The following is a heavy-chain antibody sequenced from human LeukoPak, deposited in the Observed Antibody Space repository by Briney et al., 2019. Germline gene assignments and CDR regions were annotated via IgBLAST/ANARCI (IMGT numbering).Heavy chain of an antibody. CDR2: IYYSGST. CDR1: GGSMSSSSYY. J-gene: IGHJ5*02. CDR3: ARRSIAAAGNPDWFDP. Sequence: SETLSLTCTVSGGSMSSSSYYWGWIRQPPGKGLEWIGSIYYSGSTYYNPSLKSRVTISVDTSKNQFSLKLSSVTAADTAVYYCARRSIAAAGNPDWFDPWGQGTLVTVSS. V-gene: IGHV4-39*01. D-gene: IGHD6-13*01.